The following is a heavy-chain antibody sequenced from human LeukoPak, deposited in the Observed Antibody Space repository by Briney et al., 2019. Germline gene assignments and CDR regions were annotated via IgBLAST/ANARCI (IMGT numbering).Heavy chain of an antibody. J-gene: IGHJ4*02. D-gene: IGHD3-10*01. Sequence: PGGFLRLSCAASGFSVNGIYMSWVRQAPGKQLEWGSVLYSDGTTYYADSVKGRFTISRDSSKNTLYLQMNSLRAEDTAVYFCARSPSGNYYFDYWGLGSLVTVSS. CDR3: ARSPSGNYYFDY. CDR1: GFSVNGIY. V-gene: IGHV3-66*01. CDR2: LYSDGTT.